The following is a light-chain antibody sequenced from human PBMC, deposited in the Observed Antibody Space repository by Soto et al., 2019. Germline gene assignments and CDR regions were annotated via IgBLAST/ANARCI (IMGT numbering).Light chain of an antibody. J-gene: IGLJ2*01. CDR2: SNT. CDR1: SSNIGSYT. V-gene: IGLV1-44*01. Sequence: QSVMTQPPSVSGTPGQRVTISCSGSSSNIGSYTVNWYQQLPGTAPKLLSYSNTQRPSGVPDRFAGSKSGTSASLAISGLQSADEADYYCAAWDDSLNGVVFGGGTKLTVL. CDR3: AAWDDSLNGVV.